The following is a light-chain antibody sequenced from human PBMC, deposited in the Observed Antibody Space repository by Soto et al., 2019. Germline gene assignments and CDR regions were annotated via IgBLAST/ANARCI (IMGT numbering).Light chain of an antibody. CDR3: QQYENWPYT. CDR1: QSVSNY. J-gene: IGKJ2*01. V-gene: IGKV3-15*01. Sequence: EIVITHSPAALSVSTGETATLSCRASQSVSNYLAWYQQKPGQAPRLLIYGASTRATAIPARVSGSGSGTACTLTMCILQSQDFAVYFCQQYENWPYTFGQGTKLVIK. CDR2: GAS.